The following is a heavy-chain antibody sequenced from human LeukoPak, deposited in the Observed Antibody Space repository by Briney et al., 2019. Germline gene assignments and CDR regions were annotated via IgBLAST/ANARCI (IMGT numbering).Heavy chain of an antibody. CDR3: ARELGRDDH. CDR2: MNPNSGKT. V-gene: IGHV1-8*01. J-gene: IGHJ4*02. Sequence: GASVKVSCKASGYTFTTYDINWVRQATGQGLEWMGYMNPNSGKTVYAQKFQGRVTMTGDTSITTVYMELSSLTSEDTAMYYCARELGRDDHWGQGTLVTVSS. D-gene: IGHD3-3*02. CDR1: GYTFTTYD.